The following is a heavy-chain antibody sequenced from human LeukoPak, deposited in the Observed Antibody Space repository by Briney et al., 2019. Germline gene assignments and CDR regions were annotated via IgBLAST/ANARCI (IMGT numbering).Heavy chain of an antibody. CDR2: INTNTGNP. Sequence: ASVKVSCKASGYTFTSYAMNWVRPAPGQGLEWMGWINTNTGNPTYAQGFPGRFVFSLDTFFSTAYLQISRLKAEDTAVYYCARGYYYGSGSYYYWGQGTLVTVSS. J-gene: IGHJ4*02. CDR1: GYTFTSYA. D-gene: IGHD3-10*01. V-gene: IGHV7-4-1*02. CDR3: ARGYYYGSGSYYY.